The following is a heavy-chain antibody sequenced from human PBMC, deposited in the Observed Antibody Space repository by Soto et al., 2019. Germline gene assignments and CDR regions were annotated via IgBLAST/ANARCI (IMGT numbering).Heavy chain of an antibody. CDR2: IYYSGST. D-gene: IGHD5-18*01. Sequence: SETLSLTCTVSGGSINSSSYYWGWIRQPPGKGLEWIGSIYYSGSTYYNPSLKSRVTISVDTSKNQFSLKLSSVTAADTAVYYCASRKSYGPTRYYYGMDVWGQGTTVTVSS. V-gene: IGHV4-39*01. CDR3: ASRKSYGPTRYYYGMDV. J-gene: IGHJ6*02. CDR1: GGSINSSSYY.